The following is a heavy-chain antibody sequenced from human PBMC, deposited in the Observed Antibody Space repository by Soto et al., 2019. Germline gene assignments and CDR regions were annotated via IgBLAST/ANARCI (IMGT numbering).Heavy chain of an antibody. CDR2: ISSTGSSI. Sequence: VQLVESGGGLVKPGGSLRLSCAAEGLTFSDSYRKWIRHAPGKGLEWLAYISSTGSSIFYAGSVKGRFTISRDNAKNSLYLQMNCLRAEDTAMYYCARVRFGEWGYAMDVWGQGTTVTVS. V-gene: IGHV3-11*01. CDR3: ARVRFGEWGYAMDV. J-gene: IGHJ6*02. CDR1: GLTFSDSY. D-gene: IGHD3-10*01.